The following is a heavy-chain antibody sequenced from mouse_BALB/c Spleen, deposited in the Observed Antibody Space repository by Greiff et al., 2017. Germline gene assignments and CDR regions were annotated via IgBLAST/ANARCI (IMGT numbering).Heavy chain of an antibody. CDR1: GFDFSRYW. Sequence: DVKLVESGGGLVQPGGSLNLSCAASGFDFSRYWMSWARQAPGKGQEWIGEINPGSSTINYTPSLKDKFIISRDNAKNTLYLQMSKVRSEDTALYYCARVDYDYDFLAYWGQGTLVTVSA. D-gene: IGHD2-4*01. J-gene: IGHJ3*01. CDR2: INPGSSTI. CDR3: ARVDYDYDFLAY. V-gene: IGHV4-2*02.